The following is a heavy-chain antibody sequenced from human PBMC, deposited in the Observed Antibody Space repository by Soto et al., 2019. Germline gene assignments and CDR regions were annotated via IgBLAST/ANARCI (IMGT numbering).Heavy chain of an antibody. V-gene: IGHV1-18*01. CDR1: GYTLNTYG. Sequence: QVQLVQSGAEVKKPGASVKVSCKASGYTLNTYGITWVRQAPGQGLEWMGWISANNDHTNYPQKLQGRVTMTTDTATSTAYMELRSLTSDDPAVYDCARGTYFDYWGQGTLVTVSS. CDR3: ARGTYFDY. CDR2: ISANNDHT. J-gene: IGHJ4*02.